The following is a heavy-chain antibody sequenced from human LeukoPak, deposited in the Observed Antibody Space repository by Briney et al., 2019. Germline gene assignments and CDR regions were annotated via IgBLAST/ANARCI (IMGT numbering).Heavy chain of an antibody. CDR3: ARAVVVPAAMDY. CDR2: ISSNGGST. D-gene: IGHD2-2*01. V-gene: IGHV3-64*01. CDR1: GFTFSSYA. Sequence: PGGSLRLSCAASGFTFSSYAMHWVRQAPGKGLEYVSAISSNGGSTYYANSVKGRFTISRDNSKNTLYLQMGSLRAEDMAVYYCARAVVVPAAMDYWGQGTLVTVSS. J-gene: IGHJ4*02.